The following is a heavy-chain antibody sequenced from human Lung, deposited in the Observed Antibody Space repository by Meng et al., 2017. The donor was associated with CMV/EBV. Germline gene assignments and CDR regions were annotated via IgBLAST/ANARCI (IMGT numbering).Heavy chain of an antibody. Sequence: VQVVWFGAEVKKPGASVKVSCKASGYTFTNYYMHWVRQAPGQGLEWMGIINTSVGYTSHAQKFQGRVTMTRDTSTSTVHMEVSSLRSADTAVYYCARASRVLGGFDYWGQGTLVTVSS. J-gene: IGHJ4*02. CDR1: GYTFTNYY. CDR2: INTSVGYT. V-gene: IGHV1-46*01. D-gene: IGHD3-16*01. CDR3: ARASRVLGGFDY.